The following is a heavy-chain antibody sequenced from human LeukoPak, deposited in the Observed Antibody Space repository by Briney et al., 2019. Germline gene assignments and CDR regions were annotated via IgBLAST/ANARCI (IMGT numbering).Heavy chain of an antibody. Sequence: SETLSLTCTVSGGSISSSSYYWGWIRPPPGKGLEWIGSIYYSGSTNYNPSLKSRVTISVDTSKNQFSLKLSSVTAADTAVYYCARVGGLRSWYPPYYYYYMDVWGKGTTVTVSS. CDR2: IYYSGST. V-gene: IGHV4-39*07. D-gene: IGHD6-13*01. CDR3: ARVGGLRSWYPPYYYYYMDV. J-gene: IGHJ6*03. CDR1: GGSISSSSYY.